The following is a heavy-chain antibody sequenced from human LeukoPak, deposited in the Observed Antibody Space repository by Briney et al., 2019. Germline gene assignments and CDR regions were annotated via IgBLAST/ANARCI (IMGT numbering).Heavy chain of an antibody. CDR1: GFIVKNNY. Sequence: GRSRRLSFTVSGFIVKNNYITSVRQAPGKGLEWVSLIYSGGNTCYADSVKGRFTISRHYSKNILFLEMNDLRPEDTAVYFCARVLGGSTYGSHFDYWGQGAQVTVSS. CDR3: ARVLGGSTYGSHFDY. V-gene: IGHV3-53*04. CDR2: IYSGGNT. D-gene: IGHD3-10*01. J-gene: IGHJ4*02.